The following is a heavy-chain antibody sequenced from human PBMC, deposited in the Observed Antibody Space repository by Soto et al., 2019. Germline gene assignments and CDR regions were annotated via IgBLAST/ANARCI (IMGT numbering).Heavy chain of an antibody. CDR3: ARSLRQGDF. CDR1: GYTFIHYY. J-gene: IGHJ4*02. Sequence: QVQLVQSGAEVKKPGASVKISCKASGYTFIHYYIHWVRQAPGQGLEWMAIINPNGGSTNYAQKFQGRVTVTRDTSTTTGSMELNSLESDDTAVYFWARSLRQGDFWGQGTLVTVSS. D-gene: IGHD2-21*01. V-gene: IGHV1-46*01. CDR2: INPNGGST.